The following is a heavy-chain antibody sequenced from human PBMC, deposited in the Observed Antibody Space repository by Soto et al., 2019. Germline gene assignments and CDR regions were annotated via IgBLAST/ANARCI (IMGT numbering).Heavy chain of an antibody. Sequence: EVQLLESGGGLVQPGGSLRLSCAASGFTLSSYAMRWVRQAPVKGLEWVSAISGSGGSTYYADSVKGRFTISRDNSKNSLYMQMNSLRAEDTAVYYCARRGSGSDYDYWGQGTLVTVSS. CDR1: GFTLSSYA. CDR3: ARRGSGSDYDY. CDR2: ISGSGGST. V-gene: IGHV3-23*01. J-gene: IGHJ4*02. D-gene: IGHD1-26*01.